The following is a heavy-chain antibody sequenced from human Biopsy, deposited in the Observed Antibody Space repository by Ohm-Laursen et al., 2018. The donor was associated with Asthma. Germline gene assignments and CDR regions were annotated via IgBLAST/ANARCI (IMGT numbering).Heavy chain of an antibody. V-gene: IGHV1-69*13. D-gene: IGHD2-2*01. CDR3: ARKAGSCISRTCYSLDF. J-gene: IGHJ4*02. CDR2: INSDFGTT. CDR1: GGTFNTYV. Sequence: SVKVSCKSLGGTFNTYVIGWVRQAPGQGLEWMGGINSDFGTTTYPQKFQDRATITADDSTSTIYMELTSLRSEDTAVYYCARKAGSCISRTCYSLDFWGQGTLVTVSS.